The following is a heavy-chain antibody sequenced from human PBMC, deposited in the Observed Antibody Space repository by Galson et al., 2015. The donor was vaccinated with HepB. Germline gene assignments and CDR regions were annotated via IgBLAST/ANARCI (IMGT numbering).Heavy chain of an antibody. CDR1: GYTFTGYY. CDR2: ISPNSGGT. V-gene: IGHV1-2*02. Sequence: SVKVSCKASGYTFTGYYMHWVRQAPGQGFEWMGWISPNSGGTNYAQKFQGRLTMTRDTSINTAYMELSRLRSDDTAVYYCARGGGNGFKFGMDVWGQGTTVTVSS. D-gene: IGHD3-3*01. J-gene: IGHJ6*02. CDR3: ARGGGNGFKFGMDV.